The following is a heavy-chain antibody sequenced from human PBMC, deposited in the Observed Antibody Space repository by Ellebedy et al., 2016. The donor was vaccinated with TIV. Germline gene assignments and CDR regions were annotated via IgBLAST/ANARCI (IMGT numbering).Heavy chain of an antibody. CDR2: ISSSSSTI. CDR1: GFTFSSYS. Sequence: GGSLRLXXAASGFTFSSYSMNWVRQAPGQGLEWVSYISSSSSTIYYADSVKGRFTISRDNAKNSLYLQMNSLRAEDTAVYYCARDKWVDSYGYYDYYGMDVWGQGTTVTVSS. D-gene: IGHD5-18*01. J-gene: IGHJ6*02. CDR3: ARDKWVDSYGYYDYYGMDV. V-gene: IGHV3-48*01.